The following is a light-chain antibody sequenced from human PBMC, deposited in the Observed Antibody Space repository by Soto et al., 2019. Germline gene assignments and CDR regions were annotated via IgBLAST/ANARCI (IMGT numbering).Light chain of an antibody. CDR2: FGS. V-gene: IGLV1-44*01. J-gene: IGLJ2*01. CDR3: SAWDDSLNGVV. CDR1: SSNIGANT. Sequence: QSALTQSPSASGTPGQRVTISCSGSSSNIGANTVNWYQQLPGTAPKLLIFFGSHRPSGVSDRFSGSKSGSSASLAISGIQSEDEAEYYCSAWDDSLNGVVFGGGTKLTVL.